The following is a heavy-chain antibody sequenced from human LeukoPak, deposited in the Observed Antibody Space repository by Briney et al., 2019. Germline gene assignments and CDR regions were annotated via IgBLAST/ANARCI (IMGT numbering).Heavy chain of an antibody. D-gene: IGHD1-26*01. CDR1: GFSFSSYW. Sequence: GGSLRLSCVGSGFSFSSYWMSWVRQAPGKGLEWVANIKQDGSDKYYVDSVKGRFTISRDNAKNSMYLQVNSLIAEDSAVYYCAKASGSFHFYYYGMDVWGQGTTVTVSS. V-gene: IGHV3-7*01. J-gene: IGHJ6*02. CDR2: IKQDGSDK. CDR3: AKASGSFHFYYYGMDV.